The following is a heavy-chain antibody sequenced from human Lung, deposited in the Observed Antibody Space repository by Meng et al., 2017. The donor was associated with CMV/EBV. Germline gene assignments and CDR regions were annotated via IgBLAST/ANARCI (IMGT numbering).Heavy chain of an antibody. CDR3: AKEPTYQRYSGSYLDY. Sequence: SXAASRFTFSSYAMTWVRQAPGKGLEWVSVISGGGGTTDFADSVKGRFTISRDNSKNTLYLQMYSLRAEDTTVYYCAKEPTYQRYSGSYLDYWGQGTLVTVSS. CDR1: RFTFSSYA. D-gene: IGHD1-26*01. V-gene: IGHV3-23*01. J-gene: IGHJ4*02. CDR2: ISGGGGTT.